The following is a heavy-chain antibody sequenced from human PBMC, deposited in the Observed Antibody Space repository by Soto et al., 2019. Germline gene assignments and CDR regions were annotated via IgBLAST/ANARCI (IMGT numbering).Heavy chain of an antibody. Sequence: QVQLVESGGGLVRTSGSLKIACVGSGFIFSDYYMTWVRQAPGKGVEWVAYISSSGNTVYYADSVKGRFTISRDNAKNSVYLQMNSLRAEDTALYFCAKMSSENYYDPVFSWGQGTLVTVSS. V-gene: IGHV3-11*01. D-gene: IGHD3-22*01. CDR2: ISSSGNTV. CDR1: GFIFSDYY. J-gene: IGHJ4*02. CDR3: AKMSSENYYDPVFS.